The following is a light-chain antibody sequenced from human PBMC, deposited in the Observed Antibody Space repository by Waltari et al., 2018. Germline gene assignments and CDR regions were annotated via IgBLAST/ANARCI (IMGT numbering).Light chain of an antibody. CDR2: EDL. CDR1: NIGPKS. CDR3: QVWDSSSDSYV. V-gene: IGLV3-21*02. Sequence: SSVLTQPPSVSVAPGQTARITCGGNNIGPKSVHWYQQKAGQAPVLVVYEDLDRPSGIPERVAGSNAGNTAALTISSVEAGDEADYYCQVWDSSSDSYVFGTGTKVTVL. J-gene: IGLJ1*01.